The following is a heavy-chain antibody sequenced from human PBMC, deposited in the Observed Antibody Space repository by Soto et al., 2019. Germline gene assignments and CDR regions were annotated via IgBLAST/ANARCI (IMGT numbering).Heavy chain of an antibody. J-gene: IGHJ5*02. CDR1: GGSISSSSYY. CDR2: IYYSGST. V-gene: IGHV4-39*01. CDR3: ARHRANGNWFDP. Sequence: SETLSLTCTVSGGSISSSSYYWGWIRQPPGKGLEWIGSIYYSGSTYYNPSLKSRVTISVDTSKNQFSLKLSSVTAADTAVYYCARHRANGNWFDPWGQGTLVTV.